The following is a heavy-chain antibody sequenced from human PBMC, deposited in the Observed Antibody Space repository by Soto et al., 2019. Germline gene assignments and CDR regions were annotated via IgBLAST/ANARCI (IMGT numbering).Heavy chain of an antibody. Sequence: QVQLVQSGAEVKKPGASVKVSCKASGYTLTNYGITWVRQAPGQGLEWMGWITSYNDNTNYAHKLQGRVTMTTDTSTTTTYLELRSLRSDDTAVYYCARCSRYDCWSDSTSPSSYFDYWGQGTLVTVSS. CDR2: ITSYNDNT. CDR3: ARCSRYDCWSDSTSPSSYFDY. CDR1: GYTLTNYG. D-gene: IGHD3-3*01. V-gene: IGHV1-18*01. J-gene: IGHJ4*02.